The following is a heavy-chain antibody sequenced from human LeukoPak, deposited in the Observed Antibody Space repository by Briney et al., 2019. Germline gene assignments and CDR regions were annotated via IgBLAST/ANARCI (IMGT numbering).Heavy chain of an antibody. Sequence: SGGSLRLPCVASGFTFSSNGMHWVRQAPGKGLEWVTFIQYDGSKKYYADSVKGRFTISRDNSKNTLYLEMNSLRAEDTAVYYCAKDIGSYYDYWGQGILVTVSS. J-gene: IGHJ4*02. D-gene: IGHD3-10*01. CDR3: AKDIGSYYDY. CDR2: IQYDGSKK. V-gene: IGHV3-30*02. CDR1: GFTFSSNG.